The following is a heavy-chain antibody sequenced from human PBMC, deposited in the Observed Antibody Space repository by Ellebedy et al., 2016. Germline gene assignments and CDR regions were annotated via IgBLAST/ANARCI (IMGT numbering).Heavy chain of an antibody. D-gene: IGHD5-12*01. Sequence: SGPTLVXPTQTLTLTCTFSGFSLSPSGMCVSWIRQPPGKALEWLALIDWDDDKYYSTSLKTRLTISKDTSKNQVVLTMTNMDPVDTATYYCARMPGVATIASYYYYGMDVWGQGTTVTVSS. CDR1: GFSLSPSGMC. V-gene: IGHV2-70*01. CDR2: IDWDDDK. CDR3: ARMPGVATIASYYYYGMDV. J-gene: IGHJ6*02.